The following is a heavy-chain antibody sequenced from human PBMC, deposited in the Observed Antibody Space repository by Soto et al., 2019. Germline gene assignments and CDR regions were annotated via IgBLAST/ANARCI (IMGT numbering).Heavy chain of an antibody. CDR2: IYYSGST. Sequence: SETLSLTCTVSGGSISSGGYYWSWIRQHPGKGLEWIGYIYYSGSTYYNPSLKSRVTISVDTSKNTLYLQMNSLRAEDTAVYYCARDRVPVLYYGMDVWGQGTTVTVSS. V-gene: IGHV4-31*03. J-gene: IGHJ6*02. D-gene: IGHD2-2*01. CDR1: GGSISSGGYY. CDR3: ARDRVPVLYYGMDV.